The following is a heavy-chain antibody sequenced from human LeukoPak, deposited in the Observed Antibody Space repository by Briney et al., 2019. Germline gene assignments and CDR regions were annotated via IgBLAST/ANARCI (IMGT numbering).Heavy chain of an antibody. CDR2: VSSSGGTT. Sequence: HPGGSLRLSCAASGFTFSSYGMSWVRQAPGKGLEWVSAVSSSGGTTYYADSVKGRFTISRDNFKNTLNLQMSSLRAEDTAVYYCARVERFSIYFDYWGQGTLVTVSS. CDR3: ARVERFSIYFDY. CDR1: GFTFSSYG. V-gene: IGHV3-23*01. J-gene: IGHJ4*02. D-gene: IGHD3-3*02.